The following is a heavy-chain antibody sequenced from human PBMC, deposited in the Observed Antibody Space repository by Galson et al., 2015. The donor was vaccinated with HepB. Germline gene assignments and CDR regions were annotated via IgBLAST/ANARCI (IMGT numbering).Heavy chain of an antibody. D-gene: IGHD1-1*01. CDR2: IDPSDSYT. V-gene: IGHV5-10-1*01. Sequence: QSGAEVKKPGESLRISCKGSGYSFTSYWISWVRQMPGKGLEWMGRIDPSDSYTNYSPSFQGHVTISADKSISTAYLQWSSLKASDTAMYYCARPAYNWNDGSYYFDYWGQGTLVTVSS. CDR3: ARPAYNWNDGSYYFDY. J-gene: IGHJ4*02. CDR1: GYSFTSYW.